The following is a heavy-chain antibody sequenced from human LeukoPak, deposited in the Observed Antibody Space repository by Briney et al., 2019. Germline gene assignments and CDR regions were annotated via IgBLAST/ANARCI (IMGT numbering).Heavy chain of an antibody. J-gene: IGHJ4*02. D-gene: IGHD3-10*01. Sequence: PGGSLRLSCAASGFTFSTYSFNWVRQAPGKGLEWVSSISSSIIYIYYADSVKGRFTISRDNAKNSLYLQMNSLRVEDTAVYYCAKLAKYFYGSETYYFFEHWGQGTPVTASS. CDR1: GFTFSTYS. CDR2: ISSSIIYI. CDR3: AKLAKYFYGSETYYFFEH. V-gene: IGHV3-21*01.